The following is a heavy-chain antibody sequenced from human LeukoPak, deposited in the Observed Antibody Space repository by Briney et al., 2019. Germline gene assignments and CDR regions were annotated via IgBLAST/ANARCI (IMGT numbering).Heavy chain of an antibody. J-gene: IGHJ6*02. V-gene: IGHV3-9*01. D-gene: IGHD2-2*01. Sequence: PGGSLGLSCAASGFAFSNYGMHWVRQAPGKGLGWVSGISWNSYSIGYADSVKGRFTISRDNAKNSLYLQMNSLRTEDTALYYCAKDMRYCRSTQCYGMDVWGQGTTVTVSS. CDR2: ISWNSYSI. CDR3: AKDMRYCRSTQCYGMDV. CDR1: GFAFSNYG.